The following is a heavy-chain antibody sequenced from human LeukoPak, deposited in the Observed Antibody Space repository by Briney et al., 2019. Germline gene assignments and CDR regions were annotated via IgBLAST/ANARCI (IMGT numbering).Heavy chain of an antibody. Sequence: SETLSLTCAVYGGSFSGYYWSWIRQPPGKGLEWIGEINHSGSTNYNPSLKSRVTISVDTSKNQFSLKLSSVTAADTAVYYCAGATAFDYWGQGTLVTVSS. CDR2: INHSGST. CDR3: AGATAFDY. J-gene: IGHJ4*02. D-gene: IGHD3-10*01. V-gene: IGHV4-34*01. CDR1: GGSFSGYY.